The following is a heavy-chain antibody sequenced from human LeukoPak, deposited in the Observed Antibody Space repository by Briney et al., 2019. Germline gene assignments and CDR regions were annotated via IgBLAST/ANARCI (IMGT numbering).Heavy chain of an antibody. J-gene: IGHJ4*02. CDR3: ADGGYTSGWYVVVY. V-gene: IGHV3-30*03. CDR1: GFTLSSCG. Sequence: PGGSLRLSCAASGFTLSSCGMHCVRQAPGKGLEWVAVISYDGSNKYYADSVKGRFTISRDNSKNTLYLQMSSLRPEDTAVYYCADGGYTSGWYVVVYWRQGTLVTVSS. CDR2: ISYDGSNK. D-gene: IGHD6-13*01.